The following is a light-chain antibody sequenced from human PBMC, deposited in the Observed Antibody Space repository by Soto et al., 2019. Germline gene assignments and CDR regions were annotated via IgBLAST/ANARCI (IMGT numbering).Light chain of an antibody. Sequence: QSALSQPASVSGSPGQTITISCTGTSTDVGGYNAVSWYQHHPGKAPKLIIYDVTHRPSGVSDRFSASKSGNTASLTISGLQAEDEADYYCNSFRVSHLYVFGTGTKVTVL. J-gene: IGLJ1*01. CDR1: STDVGGYNA. CDR3: NSFRVSHLYV. V-gene: IGLV2-14*03. CDR2: DVT.